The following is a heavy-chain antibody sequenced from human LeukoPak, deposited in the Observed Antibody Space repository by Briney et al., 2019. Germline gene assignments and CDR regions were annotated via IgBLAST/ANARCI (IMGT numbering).Heavy chain of an antibody. J-gene: IGHJ6*02. Sequence: PGGSLRLSCAASGFTFSSYSMNWVRQAPGKGLEWVAVISYDGSNKYYADSVKGRFTISRDNSKNTLYLQMNSLRAEDTAVYYCARDLRDCSSTSCYGRGYYYYGMDVWGQGTTVTVSS. V-gene: IGHV3-30*03. CDR2: ISYDGSNK. CDR1: GFTFSSYS. CDR3: ARDLRDCSSTSCYGRGYYYYGMDV. D-gene: IGHD2-2*01.